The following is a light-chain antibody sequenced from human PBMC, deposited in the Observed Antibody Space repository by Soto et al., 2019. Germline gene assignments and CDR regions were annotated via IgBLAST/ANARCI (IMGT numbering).Light chain of an antibody. CDR2: KAS. V-gene: IGKV1-5*03. CDR3: QQFEP. J-gene: IGKJ1*01. Sequence: DIQMTQSPSTLSASVGDRVTITCRASQSISSWLAWYQQKPGKAPKLLIYKASSLESVVPSRFRGSGSGTEFTLTISSLQPDDFASYYCQQFEPFGQANKVEIQ. CDR1: QSISSW.